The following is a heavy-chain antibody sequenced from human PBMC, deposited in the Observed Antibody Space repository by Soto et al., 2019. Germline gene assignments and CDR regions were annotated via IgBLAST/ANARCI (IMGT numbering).Heavy chain of an antibody. D-gene: IGHD6-13*01. V-gene: IGHV5-10-1*01. CDR3: ATQSSSWSYYYYYGMDV. Sequence: GESLKISCKGSGYSFTSYWISWVRQMPGKGLEWMGRIDPSDSYTNYSPSFQGHVTISADKSISTAYLQWSSLKASDTAMYYFATQSSSWSYYYYYGMDVWGQGTTVTVSS. CDR2: IDPSDSYT. J-gene: IGHJ6*02. CDR1: GYSFTSYW.